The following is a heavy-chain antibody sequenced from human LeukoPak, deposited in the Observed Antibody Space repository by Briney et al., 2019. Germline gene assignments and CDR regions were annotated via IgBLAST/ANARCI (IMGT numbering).Heavy chain of an antibody. CDR2: IYYSGST. CDR1: GGSISSSSYY. CDR3: ARPYGGPNDNWFDP. Sequence: SETLSLTCTVSGGSISSSSYYWGWIRQPPGKGLEWIGSIYYSGSTYYNPSLKSRVTISVDTSKNQFSLKLSSVTAADTAVYYCARPYGGPNDNWFDPWGQETLVTVSS. J-gene: IGHJ5*02. V-gene: IGHV4-39*07. D-gene: IGHD4-23*01.